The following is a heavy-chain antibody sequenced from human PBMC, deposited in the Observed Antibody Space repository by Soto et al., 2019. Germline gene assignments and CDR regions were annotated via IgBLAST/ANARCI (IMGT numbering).Heavy chain of an antibody. D-gene: IGHD3-22*01. J-gene: IGHJ6*02. V-gene: IGHV3-30-3*01. CDR1: GFTFSSYA. CDR2: ISYDGSNK. CDR3: AREKGDSSGYYPTYGMDV. Sequence: GGSLRLSCAASGFTFSSYAMHWVRQAPGKGLEWVAVISYDGSNKYYADSVKGRFTISRDNSKNTLYLQMNSLRAEDTAVYYCAREKGDSSGYYPTYGMDVWGQGTTVTVSS.